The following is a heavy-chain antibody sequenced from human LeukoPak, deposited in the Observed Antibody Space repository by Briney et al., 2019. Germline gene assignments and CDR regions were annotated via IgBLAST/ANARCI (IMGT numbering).Heavy chain of an antibody. CDR1: GFTFSSYGM. CDR3: ASLPLGGRADY. D-gene: IGHD4-23*01. CDR2: IYHSGST. J-gene: IGHJ4*02. Sequence: PGGSLRLSCAASGFTFSSYGMSWVRQPPGKGLEWIGEIYHSGSTNYNPSLKSRVSISVDKSKNQFSLKLSSVTAADTAVYYCASLPLGGRADYWGQGALVIVSS. V-gene: IGHV4-4*02.